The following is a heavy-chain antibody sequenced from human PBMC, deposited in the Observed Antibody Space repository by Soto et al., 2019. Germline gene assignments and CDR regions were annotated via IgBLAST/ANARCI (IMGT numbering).Heavy chain of an antibody. Sequence: SETLSLTCAVYGGSFSGYYWSWIRQPPGKGLEWIGEINHSGSTNYNPSLKSRVTISVDTSKNQFSLKLSSVTAADTAVYYCARGRPRRITMVRGVPTNWFDPWGQGTLVTVSS. CDR1: GGSFSGYY. V-gene: IGHV4-34*01. CDR3: ARGRPRRITMVRGVPTNWFDP. CDR2: INHSGST. D-gene: IGHD3-10*01. J-gene: IGHJ5*02.